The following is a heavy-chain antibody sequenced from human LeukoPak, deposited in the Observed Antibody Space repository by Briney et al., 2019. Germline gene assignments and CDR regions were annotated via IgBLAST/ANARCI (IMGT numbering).Heavy chain of an antibody. CDR2: IYYSGGT. CDR3: ARVVGKYSSSWYY. D-gene: IGHD6-13*01. J-gene: IGHJ4*02. CDR1: GGSISSSSYY. V-gene: IGHV4-39*01. Sequence: SETLSLTCTVPGGSISSSSYYWGWIRQPPGKGLEWIGSIYYSGGTYYNPSLKSRVTISVDTSKNQFSLKLSSVTAADTAVYYCARVVGKYSSSWYYWGQGTLVTVSS.